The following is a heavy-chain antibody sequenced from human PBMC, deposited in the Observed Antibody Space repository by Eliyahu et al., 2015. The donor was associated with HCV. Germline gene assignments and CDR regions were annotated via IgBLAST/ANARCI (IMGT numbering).Heavy chain of an antibody. Sequence: EVQLVESGGGLVQPGRSLRLSCAASGFTFDDYAMHWVRXAPGKGLEWVSGISWNSGSIGYADSVKGRFTISRDNAKNSLYLQMNRLRAEDTALYYCAKSSTHLTFGGVINWGQGTLVTVSS. CDR3: AKSSTHLTFGGVIN. V-gene: IGHV3-9*01. D-gene: IGHD3-16*02. J-gene: IGHJ4*02. CDR2: ISWNSGSI. CDR1: GFTFDDYA.